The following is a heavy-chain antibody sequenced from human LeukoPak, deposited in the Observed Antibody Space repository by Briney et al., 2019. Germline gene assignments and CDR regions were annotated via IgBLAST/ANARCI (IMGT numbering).Heavy chain of an antibody. J-gene: IGHJ3*02. CDR3: ARGGYYYDSSGYYRDAFDI. CDR1: GGSISSSSYY. CDR2: IYYSGST. V-gene: IGHV4-39*07. Sequence: SETLSLTCTVSGGSISSSSYYWGWIRQPPGKGLEWIGSIYYSGSTNYNPSLKSRATISVDTSKNQFSLKLSSVTAADTAVYYCARGGYYYDSSGYYRDAFDIWGQGTMVTVSS. D-gene: IGHD3-22*01.